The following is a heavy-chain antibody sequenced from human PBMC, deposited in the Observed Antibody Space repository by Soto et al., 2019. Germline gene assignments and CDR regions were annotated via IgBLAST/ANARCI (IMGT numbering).Heavy chain of an antibody. CDR2: MNPNSGNT. CDR1: GYTFTSYD. V-gene: IGHV1-8*01. J-gene: IGHJ6*02. D-gene: IGHD6-6*01. Sequence: ASVKVSCKASGYTFTSYDINWVRQATGQGLEWMGWMNPNSGNTGYAQKFQGRVTMTRNTSISTAYMELSSLRSEDTAVYYCARVRSSSSYYYYGMDVWGQGTTVTVSS. CDR3: ARVRSSSSYYYYGMDV.